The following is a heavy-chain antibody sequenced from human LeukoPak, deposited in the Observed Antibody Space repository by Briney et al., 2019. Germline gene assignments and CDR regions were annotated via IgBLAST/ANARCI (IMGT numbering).Heavy chain of an antibody. D-gene: IGHD2/OR15-2a*01. V-gene: IGHV3-74*01. CDR3: VSFFETY. CDR2: INSDGSWT. Sequence: GGSLRLSCAASGNYWMHWVRQAPGKGLVWVSHINSDGSWTSYADSVKGRFTISKDNAKYTVYLQMNSLRAEDTAVYYCVSFFETYWGRGTLVTVSS. J-gene: IGHJ4*02. CDR1: GNYW.